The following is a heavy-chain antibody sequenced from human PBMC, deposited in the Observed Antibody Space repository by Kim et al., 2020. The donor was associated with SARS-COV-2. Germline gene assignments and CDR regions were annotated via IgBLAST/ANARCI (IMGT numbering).Heavy chain of an antibody. J-gene: IGHJ3*02. CDR2: IYYSGST. D-gene: IGHD3-3*01. V-gene: IGHV4-30-4*01. Sequence: SETLSLTCTVSGGSISSGDYYWSWIRQPPGKGLEWIGYIYYSGSTYYNPSLKSRVTISVDSSKNQFSLKLSSVTAADTAVYYCARGEGITIFGVVITGAFDIWGQGTMVTVSS. CDR3: ARGEGITIFGVVITGAFDI. CDR1: GGSISSGDYY.